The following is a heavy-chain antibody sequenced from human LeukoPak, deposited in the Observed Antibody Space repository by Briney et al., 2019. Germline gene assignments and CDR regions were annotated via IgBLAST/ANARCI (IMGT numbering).Heavy chain of an antibody. Sequence: PGRSLRLSCAASGFTFSSYSMNWVRQAPGEGLEWVSSISSSSSYIYYADSVKGRFTISRDNAKNSLYLQMNSLRAEDTAVYYCARVFEDFWSGSEHYYYYGMDVWGQGTTVTVSS. V-gene: IGHV3-21*01. J-gene: IGHJ6*02. CDR1: GFTFSSYS. CDR3: ARVFEDFWSGSEHYYYYGMDV. D-gene: IGHD3-3*01. CDR2: ISSSSSYI.